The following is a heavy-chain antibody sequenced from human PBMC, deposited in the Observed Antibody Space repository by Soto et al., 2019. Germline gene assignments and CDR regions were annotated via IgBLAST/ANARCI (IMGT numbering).Heavy chain of an antibody. CDR1: GYTFTSYA. D-gene: IGHD1-1*01. CDR2: INAGNGNT. Sequence: GASVKVSCKASGYTFTSYAMHWVRQAPGQRLEWMGWINAGNGNTKYSQKFQGRVTITRDTSASTAYMELSSLRSEDTAVYYCAVSLKTGTSIPSYYMDVWGKGTTVTLSS. CDR3: AVSLKTGTSIPSYYMDV. J-gene: IGHJ6*03. V-gene: IGHV1-3*01.